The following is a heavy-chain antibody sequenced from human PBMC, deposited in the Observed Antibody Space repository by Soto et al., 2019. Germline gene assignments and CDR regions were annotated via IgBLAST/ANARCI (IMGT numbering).Heavy chain of an antibody. V-gene: IGHV3-23*01. D-gene: IGHD3-22*01. J-gene: IGHJ4*02. CDR2: ISGSGGST. CDR3: AKSCCPEYYYDSSGPVEY. Sequence: PGGSLRLSCAASGFTFSSYAMVWVRQAPGKGLEWVSAISGSGGSTYYADSVKGRFTISRDNSKNTLYLQMNSLRAEDTAVYYWAKSCCPEYYYDSSGPVEYWGQGTLVTVSS. CDR1: GFTFSSYA.